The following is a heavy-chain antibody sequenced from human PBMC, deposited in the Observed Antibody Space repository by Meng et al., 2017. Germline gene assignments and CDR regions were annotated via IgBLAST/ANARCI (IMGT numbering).Heavy chain of an antibody. Sequence: GGSLRLSCTASGFTFGDYAMSWVRQAPGKGLERVGFIRSKAYGGTTEYAASVKGRFTISRDDSKSIAYLQMNSLKTEDTAVYYCTRDSAEMWDFDYWGQGTLVTVSS. V-gene: IGHV3-49*04. CDR1: GFTFGDYA. D-gene: IGHD5-24*01. CDR2: IRSKAYGGTT. CDR3: TRDSAEMWDFDY. J-gene: IGHJ4*02.